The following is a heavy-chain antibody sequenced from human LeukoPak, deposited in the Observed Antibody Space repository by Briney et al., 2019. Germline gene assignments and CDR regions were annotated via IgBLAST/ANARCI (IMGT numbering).Heavy chain of an antibody. Sequence: SVKVSCKASGGTFSSYAISWVRQAPGQGLEWMGRIIPILGIANYAQKFQGRVTITADKSTSTAYMELSSLRSEDTAVYYCATEGSIKYTFWSGYYTFDYWGQGTLVTVSS. CDR3: ATEGSIKYTFWSGYYTFDY. CDR2: IIPILGIA. J-gene: IGHJ4*02. V-gene: IGHV1-69*04. D-gene: IGHD3-3*01. CDR1: GGTFSSYA.